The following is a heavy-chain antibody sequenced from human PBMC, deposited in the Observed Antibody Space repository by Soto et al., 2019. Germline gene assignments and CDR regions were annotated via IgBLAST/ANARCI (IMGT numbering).Heavy chain of an antibody. V-gene: IGHV3-23*04. D-gene: IGHD2-21*02. CDR2: ITITGDTT. Sequence: EVQLVESEGGLVQPGGSLRLSCEASGFIFTTSDMSWVRQAPGKGLEWISSITITGDTTHYADSVKGRFTISRDNSRKTVYLQMNRLRVDDPAVYYRAKGGGGDHGYWGQGTLVAVSS. CDR1: GFIFTTSD. CDR3: AKGGGGDHGY. J-gene: IGHJ4*02.